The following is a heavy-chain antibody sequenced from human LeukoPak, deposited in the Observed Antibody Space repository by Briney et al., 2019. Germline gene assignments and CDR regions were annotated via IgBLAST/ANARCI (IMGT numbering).Heavy chain of an antibody. CDR1: GFSFSSYS. J-gene: IGHJ4*02. CDR3: ASGSPAGDY. CDR2: ISSSKSYI. V-gene: IGHV3-21*01. Sequence: PGGSLRLSCAASGFSFSSYSMNWVRQAPGKGLEWVSSISSSKSYIFYADSVKGRFTISRDNAKNSLYPEMTSLRAEDTAVYYCASGSPAGDYWGQGTLVTVSS. D-gene: IGHD1-26*01.